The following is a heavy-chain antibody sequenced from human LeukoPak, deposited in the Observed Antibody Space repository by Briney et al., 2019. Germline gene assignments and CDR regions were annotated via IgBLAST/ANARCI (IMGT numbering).Heavy chain of an antibody. CDR2: ITYDGSSE. Sequence: AGGSLRLSCVASGFTFSNYGMHWVRQAPGKGLEWVATITYDGSSEYYADSVKDRFTVSRDNSKNTLYLQMSGLKTEDTAVYYCAKRGDGGHKSLEYWGQGTLVIVSS. CDR1: GFTFSNYG. D-gene: IGHD3-16*01. CDR3: AKRGDGGHKSLEY. J-gene: IGHJ4*02. V-gene: IGHV3-30*18.